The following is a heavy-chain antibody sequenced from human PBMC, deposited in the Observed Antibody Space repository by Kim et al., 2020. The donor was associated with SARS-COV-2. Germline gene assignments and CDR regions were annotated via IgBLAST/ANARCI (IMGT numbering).Heavy chain of an antibody. CDR3: ARDKGGLLWFGELSRWFDP. CDR2: IYTSGST. D-gene: IGHD3-10*01. CDR1: GGSISSGSYY. J-gene: IGHJ5*02. V-gene: IGHV4-61*02. Sequence: SETLSLTCTVSGGSISSGSYYWSWIRQPAGKGLEWIGRIYTSGSTNYNPSLKSRVTISVDTSKNQFSLKLSSVTAADTAVYYCARDKGGLLWFGELSRWFDPWGQGTLVTVSS.